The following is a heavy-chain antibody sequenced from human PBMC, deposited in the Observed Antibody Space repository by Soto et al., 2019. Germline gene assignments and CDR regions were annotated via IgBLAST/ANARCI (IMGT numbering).Heavy chain of an antibody. V-gene: IGHV1-69*01. Sequence: IRSRLQAPGQGLEWMGGIIPIFGTANYAQKFQGRVTITADESTSTAYMELSSLRSEDTAVYYCAGGYGSSRFYFVSLGQGPLVTV. CDR3: AGGYGSSRFYFVS. CDR2: IIPIFGTA. D-gene: IGHD3-10*01. J-gene: IGHJ5*02.